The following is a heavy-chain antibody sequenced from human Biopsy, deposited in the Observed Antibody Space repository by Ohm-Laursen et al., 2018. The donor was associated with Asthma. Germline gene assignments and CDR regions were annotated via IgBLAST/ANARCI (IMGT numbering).Heavy chain of an antibody. CDR1: GGPFTHYF. CDR3: VRGEEVAGTYFKD. CDR2: INYRGDT. D-gene: IGHD6-19*01. J-gene: IGHJ1*01. Sequence: TLSLTCAISGGPFTHYFWMWIRQPPGKGLEWIGEINYRGDTNYNPSLESRVSISVDTSTYHFSLRLNSVTAADTAVYYCVRGEEVAGTYFKDWDQGTLVTVSS. V-gene: IGHV4-34*01.